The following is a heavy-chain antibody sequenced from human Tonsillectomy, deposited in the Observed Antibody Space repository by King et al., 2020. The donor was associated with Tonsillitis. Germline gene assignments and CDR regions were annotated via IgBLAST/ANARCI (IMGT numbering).Heavy chain of an antibody. CDR2: IRYDGSNK. D-gene: IGHD4-17*01. Sequence: QVQLVDSGGGVVQPGGSLRLSCAASGFTFTSYGMHWVRQAPGKGLEWVAFIRYDGSNKYYADSVKGRFTISRDNSRNTLYLHMKSLKTEHTAVYHCAKDFWRVYGDFHFDSGGQGTLVTVSS. CDR3: AKDFWRVYGDFHFDS. CDR1: GFTFTSYG. V-gene: IGHV3-30*02. J-gene: IGHJ4*02.